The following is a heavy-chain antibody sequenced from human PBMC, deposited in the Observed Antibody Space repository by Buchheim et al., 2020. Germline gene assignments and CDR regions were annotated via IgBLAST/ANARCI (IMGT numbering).Heavy chain of an antibody. J-gene: IGHJ6*02. Sequence: EVQLVESGGGLVQPGGSLRLSCAASGFTFSSYWMSWVRQAPGKGLEWVANIKQDGSEKYYVDSVKGRFTISRDNAKNSLYLQMNSLRAEDTAVYYCAREGWGVAATPQRSPYYYYGMDVWGQGTT. V-gene: IGHV3-7*01. CDR1: GFTFSSYW. D-gene: IGHD2-15*01. CDR3: AREGWGVAATPQRSPYYYYGMDV. CDR2: IKQDGSEK.